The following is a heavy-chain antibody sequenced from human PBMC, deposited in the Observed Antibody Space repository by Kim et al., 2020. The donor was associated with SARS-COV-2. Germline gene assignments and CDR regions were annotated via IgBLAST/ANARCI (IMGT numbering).Heavy chain of an antibody. CDR1: GYSFTSYW. CDR3: ARRRGIAVAGTWIDY. CDR2: IYPGDSDT. V-gene: IGHV5-51*01. Sequence: GESLKISCKGSGYSFTSYWIGWVRHMPGKGLEWMGIIYPGDSDTRYSPSFQGQVTISADKSISTAYLQWSSLKASDTAMYYCARRRGIAVAGTWIDYWGQGTLVTVSS. D-gene: IGHD6-19*01. J-gene: IGHJ4*02.